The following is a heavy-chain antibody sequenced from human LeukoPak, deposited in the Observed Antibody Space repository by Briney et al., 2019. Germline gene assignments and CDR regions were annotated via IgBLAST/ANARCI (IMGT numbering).Heavy chain of an antibody. Sequence: SETLSLTCAVYGESFSGYYWSWIRQPPGKGLEWIGEINHSGSTNYNPSLKSRVTISVDTSKNQFSLKLSSVTAADTAVYYCARGSSSGALDYWGQGTLVTVSS. CDR1: GESFSGYY. D-gene: IGHD6-6*01. J-gene: IGHJ4*02. V-gene: IGHV4-34*01. CDR2: INHSGST. CDR3: ARGSSSGALDY.